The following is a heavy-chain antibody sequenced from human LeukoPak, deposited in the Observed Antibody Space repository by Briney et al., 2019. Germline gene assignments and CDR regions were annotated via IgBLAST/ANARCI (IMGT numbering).Heavy chain of an antibody. J-gene: IGHJ4*02. V-gene: IGHV4-34*01. CDR2: ISHSGST. CDR3: ARWPHY. CDR1: GGSFSGYY. Sequence: PSETLSLTCAVYGGSFSGYYWSWIRQPPGKGLEWIGEISHSGSTNYNPSLKSRVTISVDTSKNQFSLKLSSVTAADTAVYYCARWPHYWGQGTLVTVSS.